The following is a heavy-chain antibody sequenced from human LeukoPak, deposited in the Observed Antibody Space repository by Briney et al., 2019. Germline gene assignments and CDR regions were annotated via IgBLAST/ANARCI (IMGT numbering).Heavy chain of an antibody. CDR1: GFTFNNYS. CDR3: AREITGIAALTPLDY. V-gene: IGHV3-21*01. D-gene: IGHD6-13*01. J-gene: IGHJ4*02. CDR2: ISSSSTYI. Sequence: GGSLRLSCAASGFTFNNYSMNWVRQAPGKGLEWVSSISSSSTYIYYADSVKGRFTISRDNAKNSLYLQMNSLRAEDTAVYYCAREITGIAALTPLDYWGQGTLVTVSS.